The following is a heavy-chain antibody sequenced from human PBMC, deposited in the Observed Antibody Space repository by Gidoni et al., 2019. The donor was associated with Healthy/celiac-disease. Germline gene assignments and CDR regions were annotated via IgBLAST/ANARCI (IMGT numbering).Heavy chain of an antibody. D-gene: IGHD3-22*01. Sequence: QVQLVESGGGVVQPGRSLRLSCAASGFTFSSYGMHWVRQAPGKGLEWVAVIWYDGSNKYYADSVKGRFTISRDNSKNTLYLQMNSLRAEDTAVYYCARAGSSGSVGYFDLWGRGTLVTVSS. V-gene: IGHV3-33*01. CDR1: GFTFSSYG. CDR3: ARAGSSGSVGYFDL. J-gene: IGHJ2*01. CDR2: IWYDGSNK.